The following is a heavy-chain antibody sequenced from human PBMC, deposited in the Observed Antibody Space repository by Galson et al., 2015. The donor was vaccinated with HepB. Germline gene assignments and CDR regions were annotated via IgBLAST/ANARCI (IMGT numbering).Heavy chain of an antibody. CDR2: ISGNGGRT. D-gene: IGHD5-18*01. J-gene: IGHJ4*02. CDR3: AKDQIWEFPHFLHY. V-gene: IGHV3-23*01. Sequence: LRLSCAASGFTFSTCAMTWVRQAPGKGLEWVSTISGNGGRTYYADSVKGRFTISRDNSKDTLYLHINSLRAEDTAVYYCAKDQIWEFPHFLHYWVQGTLVTVTS. CDR1: GFTFSTCA.